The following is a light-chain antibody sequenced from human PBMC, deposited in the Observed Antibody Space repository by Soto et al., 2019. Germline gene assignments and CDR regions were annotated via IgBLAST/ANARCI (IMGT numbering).Light chain of an antibody. J-gene: IGKJ2*01. Sequence: DIVMTQSPLSLPVTPGEPASISCRSSQSLLHSNGYNSLDWYLKKPGQSPQLLIYLGSNRASGVPGRFSGSGSCTDFTLNISRVEAEDVGVYYCMQALQTPYTFGQGTKLEIK. CDR2: LGS. CDR1: QSLLHSNGYNS. V-gene: IGKV2-28*01. CDR3: MQALQTPYT.